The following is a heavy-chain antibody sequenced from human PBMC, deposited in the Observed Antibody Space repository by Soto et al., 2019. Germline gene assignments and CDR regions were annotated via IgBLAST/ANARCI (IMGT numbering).Heavy chain of an antibody. CDR1: GFSLSTSGVG. V-gene: IGHV2-5*02. CDR2: IYWDDDK. J-gene: IGHJ6*02. Sequence: QITLKESGPTLVKPTQTLTLTCTFSGFSLSTSGVGVGWIRQPPGKALEWLALIYWDDDKRYSPSLTSRLTITNDTSKNQVVFTKTNIDPVDTATYYCAHVLVVVANYGMDVWGQGTTYSVSS. CDR3: AHVLVVVANYGMDV. D-gene: IGHD2-15*01.